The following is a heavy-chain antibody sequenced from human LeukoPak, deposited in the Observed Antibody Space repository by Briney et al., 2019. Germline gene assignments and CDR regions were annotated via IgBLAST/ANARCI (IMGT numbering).Heavy chain of an antibody. J-gene: IGHJ6*02. V-gene: IGHV3-74*01. CDR3: ARDRWLDA. CDR1: GFTFSNYW. Sequence: GGSLRLSCAASGFTFSNYWMHWVRQAPGKGLVWVSGIVSDGCSTDYAGSVKGRFTNTRDNAKNTLYLQMRGLRAEDTAGYYCARDRWLDAWGQGTTVTVSS. CDR2: IVSDGCST. D-gene: IGHD4-23*01.